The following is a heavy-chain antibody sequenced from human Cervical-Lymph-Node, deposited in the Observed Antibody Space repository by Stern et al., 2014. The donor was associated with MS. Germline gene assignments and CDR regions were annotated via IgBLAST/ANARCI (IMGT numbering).Heavy chain of an antibody. Sequence: VQLVQSGGGLVKPGGSLRLSCAASGFPFSNAWMRWVRQAPGMGLEWVGPIKSKTDGGTTDYAAPVKGRFTISRDDSTNTLYLQMNNLKSEDTAVYYCTTDWSWGQGTLVTVSS. CDR1: GFPFSNAW. CDR2: IKSKTDGGTT. V-gene: IGHV3-15*01. J-gene: IGHJ5*02. D-gene: IGHD2-8*02. CDR3: TTDWS.